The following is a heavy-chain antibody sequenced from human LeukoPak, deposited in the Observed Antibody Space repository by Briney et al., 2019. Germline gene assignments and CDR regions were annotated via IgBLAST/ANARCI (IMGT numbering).Heavy chain of an antibody. CDR2: IKQDGSEK. V-gene: IGHV3-7*01. D-gene: IGHD3-16*02. CDR1: GFTFSSYC. CDR3: ARVAFGGVIVLYYFDY. J-gene: IGHJ4*02. Sequence: GGSLRLSCAASGFTFSSYCMSGVRESPEEGLEWGANIKQDGSEKYYGDSVKGRFTISRDNAKNSLYLQMNSLRAEDTAVYYCARVAFGGVIVLYYFDYWGQGTLVTVSS.